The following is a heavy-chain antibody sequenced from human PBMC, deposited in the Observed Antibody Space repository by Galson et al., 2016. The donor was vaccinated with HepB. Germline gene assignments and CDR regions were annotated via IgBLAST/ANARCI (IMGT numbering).Heavy chain of an antibody. J-gene: IGHJ5*02. D-gene: IGHD3-3*01. CDR2: IRTRAKNYET. CDR3: IRHLEYEKTCS. V-gene: IGHV3-73*01. CDR1: GFTFSDSA. Sequence: SLRLSCAASGFTFSDSAIHWVRQASGEGLEWIGYIRTRAKNYETAYSGSVRGRFTISRDDSENTAFLQMHSLRTEDTAVYYCIRHLEYEKTCSWGQGALVAVSS.